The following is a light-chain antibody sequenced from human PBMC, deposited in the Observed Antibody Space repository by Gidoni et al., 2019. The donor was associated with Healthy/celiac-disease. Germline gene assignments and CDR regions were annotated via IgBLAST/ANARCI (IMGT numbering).Light chain of an antibody. CDR3: QQYYSTHWT. J-gene: IGKJ1*01. Sequence: DIVMTHSPDSLAVSLGERATINCKSSQSVLYSSNNKNYLAWYQQKPGQPPKLLIYWASTRESGVPDRFSGSGSGTDFTLTIRSLQDEDVAVYYCQQYYSTHWTFGQGTKVEIK. CDR1: QSVLYSSNNKNY. V-gene: IGKV4-1*01. CDR2: WAS.